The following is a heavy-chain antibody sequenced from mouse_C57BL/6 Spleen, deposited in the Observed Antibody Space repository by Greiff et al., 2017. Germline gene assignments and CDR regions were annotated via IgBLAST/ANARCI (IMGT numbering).Heavy chain of an antibody. Sequence: EVMLVESEGGLVQPGSSMKLSCTASGFTFSDYYMAWVRQVPEKGLEWVANINYDGSSTYYLDSLKSRFIISRDNAKNILYLQMSSLKSEDTATYYCARRAGRGYFDVWGTGTTVTVSS. V-gene: IGHV5-16*01. CDR1: GFTFSDYY. CDR3: ARRAGRGYFDV. CDR2: INYDGSST. J-gene: IGHJ1*03. D-gene: IGHD3-3*01.